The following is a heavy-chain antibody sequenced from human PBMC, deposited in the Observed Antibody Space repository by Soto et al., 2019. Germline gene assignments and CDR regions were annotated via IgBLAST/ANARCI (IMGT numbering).Heavy chain of an antibody. J-gene: IGHJ4*02. CDR2: TYYSGKT. Sequence: PSETLSLTCTLSGASITSTTYFWAWIRQPPGRGLEWVGSTYYSGKTHYNPSLKNRVTISVDRSKNQFSLQMTSVTAADTAVYYCAKNLPRTGRFDYWGQGTLVT. V-gene: IGHV4-39*01. CDR3: AKNLPRTGRFDY. CDR1: GASITSTTYF.